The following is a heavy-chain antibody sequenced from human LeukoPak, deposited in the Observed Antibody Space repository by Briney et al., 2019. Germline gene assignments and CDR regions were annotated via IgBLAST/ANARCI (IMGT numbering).Heavy chain of an antibody. V-gene: IGHV4-4*07. D-gene: IGHD6-19*01. Sequence: PSEPLSLTCTDSACSISSYYWSWLRQHTGKGLEWIGRVYNSGSTNYNPSLKSRVTMSVDTSKNQFSLKLSSVTAADTAVYYCARDRVRSSGWYVFDYWGQGTLVTVSS. CDR1: ACSISSYY. CDR2: VYNSGST. CDR3: ARDRVRSSGWYVFDY. J-gene: IGHJ4*02.